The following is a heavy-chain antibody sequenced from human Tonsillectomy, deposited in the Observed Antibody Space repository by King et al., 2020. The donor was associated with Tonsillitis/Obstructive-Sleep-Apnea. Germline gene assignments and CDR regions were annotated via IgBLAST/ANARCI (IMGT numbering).Heavy chain of an antibody. J-gene: IGHJ4*02. CDR2: INTNTGSP. CDR3: ARGDCSTTSCYGVDY. Sequence: VQLVESGSELKKPGASVKVSCKASGYTFTNFAMNWMRQAPGQGLEWMGWINTNTGSPTYAQGFTGRFVFSLDTSVSTAYLQISSLKADDTAVYYCARGDCSTTSCYGVDYWGQGTLVTVSS. V-gene: IGHV7-4-1*02. D-gene: IGHD2-2*01. CDR1: GYTFTNFA.